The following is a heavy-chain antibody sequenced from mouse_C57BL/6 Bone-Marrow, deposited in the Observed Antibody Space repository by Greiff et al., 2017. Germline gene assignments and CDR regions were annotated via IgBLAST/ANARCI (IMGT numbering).Heavy chain of an antibody. CDR3: ARPKGNYPWFAY. CDR2: IFPGSGST. D-gene: IGHD2-1*01. Sequence: QVQLQQSGAELMKPGASVKLSCKASGYTFTGYWIAWVKQRPGHGLAWIGEIFPGSGSTNYNEKFTGQATFTADTSSNTAYMQLSSLTTEDSAIYYCARPKGNYPWFAYWGQGTLVTVSA. CDR1: GYTFTGYW. J-gene: IGHJ3*01. V-gene: IGHV1-9*01.